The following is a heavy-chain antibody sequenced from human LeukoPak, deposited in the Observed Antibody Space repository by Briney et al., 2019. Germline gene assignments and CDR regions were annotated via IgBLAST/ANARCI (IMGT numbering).Heavy chain of an antibody. J-gene: IGHJ4*02. CDR3: ASETYYDIGLPTFDY. CDR1: GFTFSNYS. Sequence: KSGGSLRLSCAASGFTFSNYSMNWVRRAPGRGLEWVSSISSSSSYIYYADSVKGRFTISRDNAKNSLYLQMNSLRAEDTAVYYCASETYYDIGLPTFDYWGQGTLVTVSS. D-gene: IGHD3-9*01. V-gene: IGHV3-21*01. CDR2: ISSSSSYI.